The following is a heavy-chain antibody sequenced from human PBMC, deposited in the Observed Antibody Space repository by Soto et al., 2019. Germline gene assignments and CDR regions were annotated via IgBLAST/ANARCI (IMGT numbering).Heavy chain of an antibody. CDR3: ARVGRGIAARHSNWFAP. CDR2: IYYSGST. J-gene: IGHJ5*02. D-gene: IGHD6-6*01. Sequence: PSETLSLTCTVSGGSISSYYWSWIRQPPGKGLEWIGYIYYSGSTNYNPSLKSRVTISVDTSKNQFSLKLSSVTAADTAVYYCARVGRGIAARHSNWFAPWGQGTLVTVSS. V-gene: IGHV4-59*01. CDR1: GGSISSYY.